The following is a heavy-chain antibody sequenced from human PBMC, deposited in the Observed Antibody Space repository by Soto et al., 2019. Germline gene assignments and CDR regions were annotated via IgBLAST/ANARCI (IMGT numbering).Heavy chain of an antibody. Sequence: TLSLTCSVSGDSISSGAYYWSWIRQHPGKGLEWIGYISYSGSPYYNPSLKSRLTISLDTSKNQFSLNLSSVTAADTAVYFCARLSMVRGVWFDPWGQGTLVTVSS. CDR1: GDSISSGAYY. V-gene: IGHV4-31*03. CDR2: ISYSGSP. D-gene: IGHD3-10*01. J-gene: IGHJ5*02. CDR3: ARLSMVRGVWFDP.